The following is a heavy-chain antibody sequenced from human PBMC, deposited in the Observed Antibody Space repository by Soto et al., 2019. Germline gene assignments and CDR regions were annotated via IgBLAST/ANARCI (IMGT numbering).Heavy chain of an antibody. Sequence: LRLSCAASGFIFENFGMSWVRQAPGKGLEWISSISGSGFKKYYADSVKGRFTISRDNSKSTVYLELNNLSAEDTAVYHCAKNQGVELVPLATVDWFDPWGQGSVVTV. CDR3: AKNQGVELVPLATVDWFDP. CDR1: GFIFENFG. V-gene: IGHV3-23*01. CDR2: ISGSGFKK. D-gene: IGHD3-10*01. J-gene: IGHJ5*02.